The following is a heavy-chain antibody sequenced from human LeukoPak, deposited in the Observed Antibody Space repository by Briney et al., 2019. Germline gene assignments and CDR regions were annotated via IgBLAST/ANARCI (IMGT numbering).Heavy chain of an antibody. CDR1: GGSISSSSYY. CDR3: ARDSRTRYGDYEGHFDY. CDR2: IYYSGST. Sequence: SETLSLTCTVSGGSISSSSYYWGWIRQPPGKGLEWIGSIYYSGSTYYNPSLKSRVTISVDTSQNQFSLKLSSVTAADTAVYYCARDSRTRYGDYEGHFDYWGQGTLVTVSS. V-gene: IGHV4-39*07. D-gene: IGHD4-17*01. J-gene: IGHJ4*02.